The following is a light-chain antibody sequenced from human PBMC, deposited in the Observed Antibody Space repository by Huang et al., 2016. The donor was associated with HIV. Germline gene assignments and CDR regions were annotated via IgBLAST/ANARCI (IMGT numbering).Light chain of an antibody. CDR2: AAS. Sequence: VMMSQSPATLAASPGERVTLSCGAIQSVNTNLAWYQQKPGQPPRPLIYAASTRATGVPARFAGSGSGTEFTLTIDSLQSDDFAVYYCQQYNKWPPEYTFGQGTRLEIK. J-gene: IGKJ2*01. CDR1: QSVNTN. V-gene: IGKV3-15*01. CDR3: QQYNKWPPEYT.